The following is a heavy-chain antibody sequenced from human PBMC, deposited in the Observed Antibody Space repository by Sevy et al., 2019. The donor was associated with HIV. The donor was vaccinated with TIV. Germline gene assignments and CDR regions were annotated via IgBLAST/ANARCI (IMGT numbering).Heavy chain of an antibody. Sequence: GGSLRLSCAASEFTFSSYAMSWVRQAPGKGLEWVSSISGSGRYTYYADSVKGRFTISRDNSKNTLYVQMNSLRAEDTAVYYCAKGFCRGGTCPRDYYYYGMDVWGQGTTVTVSS. CDR3: AKGFCRGGTCPRDYYYYGMDV. CDR1: EFTFSSYA. D-gene: IGHD2-15*01. V-gene: IGHV3-23*01. J-gene: IGHJ6*02. CDR2: ISGSGRYT.